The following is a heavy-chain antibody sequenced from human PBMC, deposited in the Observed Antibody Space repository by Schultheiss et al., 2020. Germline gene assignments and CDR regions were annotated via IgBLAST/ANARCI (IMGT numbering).Heavy chain of an antibody. V-gene: IGHV3-21*01. CDR3: VRAHMTTVTINYYYYGMDV. J-gene: IGHJ6*02. D-gene: IGHD4-17*01. Sequence: GGSLRLSCAASGFTFSSYSMNWVRQAPGKGLEWVSSISSSSSYIYYADSVKGRFTISRDNAKNSLYLQMNSLRAEDTAVYYCVRAHMTTVTINYYYYGMDVWGQGTTVTVSS. CDR1: GFTFSSYS. CDR2: ISSSSSYI.